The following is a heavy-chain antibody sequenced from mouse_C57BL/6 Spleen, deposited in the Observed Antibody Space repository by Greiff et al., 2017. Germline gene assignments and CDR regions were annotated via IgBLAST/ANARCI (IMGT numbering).Heavy chain of an antibody. CDR3: ARGGGDYEAYYFDY. D-gene: IGHD2-4*01. Sequence: QVQLQQSGAELVRPGTSVKLSCKASGYTFTSYWMHWVKQRPGQGLEWIGVIDPSDSYTNYNQKFKGKATLTVDTSSSTAYMQLSSLTSEDSAVYYCARGGGDYEAYYFDYWGQGTTLTVSS. CDR2: IDPSDSYT. CDR1: GYTFTSYW. J-gene: IGHJ2*01. V-gene: IGHV1-59*01.